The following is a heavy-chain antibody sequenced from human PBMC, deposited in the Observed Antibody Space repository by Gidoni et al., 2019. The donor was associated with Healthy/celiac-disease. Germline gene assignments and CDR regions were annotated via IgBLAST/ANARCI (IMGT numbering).Heavy chain of an antibody. CDR3: ARGRRDYVWGSYRYFDY. J-gene: IGHJ4*02. CDR1: GGSFSGYY. D-gene: IGHD3-16*02. CDR2: INHSGST. V-gene: IGHV4-34*01. Sequence: QVQLQQWGAGLLTPSETLSLTCAVYGGSFSGYYWSWIRQPPGKGLEWIGEINHSGSTNYNPSLKSRVTISVDTSKNQFSLKLSSVTAADTAVYYCARGRRDYVWGSYRYFDYWGQGTLVTVSS.